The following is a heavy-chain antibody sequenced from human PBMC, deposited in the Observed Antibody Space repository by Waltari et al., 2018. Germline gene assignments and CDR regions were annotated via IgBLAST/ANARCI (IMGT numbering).Heavy chain of an antibody. J-gene: IGHJ4*02. D-gene: IGHD3-16*02. V-gene: IGHV3-7*01. Sequence: EVQLVESGGGLVQPGGSLRLSCAASGFTFSRYWMSWVRQAPGKGLEWVANIKQDGSEKYYVDSVKGRFTISRDNAKNSLYLQMNSLRAEDTAVYYCARSITFGGVIVYWGQGTLVTVSS. CDR2: IKQDGSEK. CDR3: ARSITFGGVIVY. CDR1: GFTFSRYW.